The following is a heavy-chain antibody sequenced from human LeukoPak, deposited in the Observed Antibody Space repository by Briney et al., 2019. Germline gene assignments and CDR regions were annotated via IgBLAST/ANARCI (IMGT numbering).Heavy chain of an antibody. CDR1: GYTFTGYY. D-gene: IGHD1-26*01. J-gene: IGHJ4*02. V-gene: IGHV1-2*06. Sequence: ASVKVSCKASGYTFTGYYMYWVRQAPGQGLEWMGRINPNSGGTNYAQKFQGRVTITADESTSTAYMELSSLRSEDTAVYYCARSPYSPAGFSDYWGQGTLVTVSS. CDR3: ARSPYSPAGFSDY. CDR2: INPNSGGT.